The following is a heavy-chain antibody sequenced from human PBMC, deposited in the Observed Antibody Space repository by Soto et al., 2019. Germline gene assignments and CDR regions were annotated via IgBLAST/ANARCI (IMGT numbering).Heavy chain of an antibody. V-gene: IGHV3-30*18. CDR1: GFTFSSYG. CDR2: ISYDGSNK. CDR3: AKAGIAALRYFDY. Sequence: GGSLRLSCAASGFTFSSYGMHWVRQAPGKGLEWVAVISYDGSNKYYAESVKGPFTISRDNSKNTLYLQMNSLRAEDRGVYYCAKAGIAALRYFDYWGQGTLVNVSS. D-gene: IGHD6-13*01. J-gene: IGHJ4*02.